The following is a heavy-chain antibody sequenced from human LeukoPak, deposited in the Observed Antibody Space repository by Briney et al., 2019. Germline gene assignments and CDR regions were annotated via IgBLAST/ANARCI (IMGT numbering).Heavy chain of an antibody. CDR3: AKDISFGIAVLCTFDY. V-gene: IGHV3-9*01. Sequence: GGSLRLSCAASGFTFDDYAMHWVRQAPGKGLEWVSGISWNSGSIGYADSVKGRFTISRDNAKNSLYLQMNSLRAEDTALYYCAKDISFGIAVLCTFDYWGQGTLVTVSS. J-gene: IGHJ4*02. D-gene: IGHD6-19*01. CDR1: GFTFDDYA. CDR2: ISWNSGSI.